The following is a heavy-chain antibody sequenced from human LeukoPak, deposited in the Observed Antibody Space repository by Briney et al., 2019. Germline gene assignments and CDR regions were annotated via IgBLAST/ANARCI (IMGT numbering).Heavy chain of an antibody. CDR1: GYTFTSYG. V-gene: IGHV1-18*01. CDR2: ISAYNGNT. CDR3: ARDDYYDSSGYPFDY. D-gene: IGHD3-22*01. J-gene: IGHJ4*02. Sequence: ASVKLACKASGYTFTSYGISWVRQAPGQGLEWMGWISAYNGNTNYAQKLQGRVTMTTDTSTSTAYMELRSLRSDDTAVYYCARDDYYDSSGYPFDYRGQGTLVTVSS.